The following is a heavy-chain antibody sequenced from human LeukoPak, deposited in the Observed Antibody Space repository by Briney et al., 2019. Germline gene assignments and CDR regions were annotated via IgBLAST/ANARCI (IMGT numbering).Heavy chain of an antibody. CDR1: GFTSSSYG. Sequence: GGSLRLSCAASGFTSSSYGMHWVRQAPGKGLEGVAVIWYDGSNKYYADSVKGRFTISRDDSKNTLYLQMNSLRAEDTAVYYCARDGGSSSWYRRRGKTWFDPWGQGTLVTVSS. CDR3: ARDGGSSSWYRRRGKTWFDP. D-gene: IGHD6-13*01. V-gene: IGHV3-33*01. J-gene: IGHJ5*02. CDR2: IWYDGSNK.